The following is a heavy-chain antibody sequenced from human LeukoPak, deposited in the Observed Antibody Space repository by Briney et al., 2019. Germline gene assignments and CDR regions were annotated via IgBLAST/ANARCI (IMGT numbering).Heavy chain of an antibody. CDR1: GFTVSNTY. Sequence: PMGSLRLSCAASGFTVSNTYMSWIRQAPGKGLEWVSLIYSGGSTNYADSVRGRFTISRDISKNTLYLQMNDLRAEDTAVYYCARVPSDFGGQGTTVTVSS. D-gene: IGHD3-3*01. CDR3: ARVPSDF. V-gene: IGHV3-53*01. J-gene: IGHJ6*02. CDR2: IYSGGST.